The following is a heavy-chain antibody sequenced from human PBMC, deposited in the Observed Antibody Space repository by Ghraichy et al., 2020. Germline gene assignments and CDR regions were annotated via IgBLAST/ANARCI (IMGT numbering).Heavy chain of an antibody. V-gene: IGHV4-4*02. CDR3: ASVYYDSSGYFDY. CDR2: IYHSGST. J-gene: IGHJ4*02. CDR1: GGSISSSNW. D-gene: IGHD3-22*01. Sequence: ESLNITCAVSGGSISSSNWWSWVRQPPGKGLEWIGEIYHSGSTNYNPSLKSRVTISVDKSKNQFSLKLSSVTAADTAVYYCASVYYDSSGYFDYWGQGTLVTVSS.